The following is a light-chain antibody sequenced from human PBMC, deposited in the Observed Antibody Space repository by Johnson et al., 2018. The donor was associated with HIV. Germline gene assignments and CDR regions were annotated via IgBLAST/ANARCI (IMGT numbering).Light chain of an antibody. J-gene: IGLJ1*01. CDR3: GTWDSSLRQV. Sequence: QSVLTQPPSVSAAPGQKVTISCSGSSSNIGNNYVSWYQQLPETAPKLLIYDNNKRPSAIPDRFSGSKSGTSATLGVTGLQTGDEADYYCGTWDSSLRQVFGTGTKVTVL. CDR1: SSNIGNNY. V-gene: IGLV1-51*01. CDR2: DNN.